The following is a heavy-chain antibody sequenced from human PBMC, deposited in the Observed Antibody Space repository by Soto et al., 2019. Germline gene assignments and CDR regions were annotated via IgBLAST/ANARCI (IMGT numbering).Heavy chain of an antibody. D-gene: IGHD4-4*01. V-gene: IGHV4-31*03. CDR3: ARVGLYSNYAYYGMDV. Sequence: SETLSLTCTVSGGSISSSGYYWSWILHHPGKGLEWIGYIYYSGSTYYNPSLKSRVTISVDTSKNQFSLKLSSVTAADTAVYYCARVGLYSNYAYYGMDVWGQGTTVTGSS. J-gene: IGHJ6*02. CDR2: IYYSGST. CDR1: GGSISSSGYY.